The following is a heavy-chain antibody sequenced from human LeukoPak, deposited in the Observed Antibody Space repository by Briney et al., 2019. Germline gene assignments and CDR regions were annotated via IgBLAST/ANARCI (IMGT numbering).Heavy chain of an antibody. CDR2: ISGDGGRT. V-gene: IGHV3-64*02. D-gene: IGHD4-11*01. CDR3: ARERYSNYDGDGFDI. Sequence: GGSLRLSCAASRFTFSNFAVHWVRQAPGKGLEYVSGISGDGGRTYYADSVKGRFTISRDNSKNTLYVQMGGLRDEDTAVYYCARERYSNYDGDGFDIWGQGTMVTVSS. J-gene: IGHJ3*02. CDR1: RFTFSNFA.